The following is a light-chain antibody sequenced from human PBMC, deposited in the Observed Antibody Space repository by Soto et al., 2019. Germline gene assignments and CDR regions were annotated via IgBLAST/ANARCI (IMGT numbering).Light chain of an antibody. V-gene: IGKV3-20*01. J-gene: IGKJ2*01. Sequence: EIVLTQSPGTLSLSPGERATLSCRASQSVSSSYLAWYQQKPGQAPRLLIYGTSSRATGIPDRFSGSRSGTDFPLTISRLEPEEFAVYYCQQYGSSPPMYNFGQGTKLEIK. CDR3: QQYGSSPPMYN. CDR1: QSVSSSY. CDR2: GTS.